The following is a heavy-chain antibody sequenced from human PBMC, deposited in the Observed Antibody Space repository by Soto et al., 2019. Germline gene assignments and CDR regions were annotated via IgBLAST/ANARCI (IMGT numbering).Heavy chain of an antibody. CDR3: AREIIAAAVDDAFDI. CDR2: IYYSGST. CDR1: GGSISSGGYY. V-gene: IGHV4-31*03. D-gene: IGHD6-13*01. J-gene: IGHJ3*02. Sequence: PSETLSLTCTVSGGSISSGGYYWSWIRQHPGKGLEWIGYIYYSGSTYYNPSLKSRVTISVDTSKNQLSLKLSSVTAADTAVYYCAREIIAAAVDDAFDIWGQGTMVTVSS.